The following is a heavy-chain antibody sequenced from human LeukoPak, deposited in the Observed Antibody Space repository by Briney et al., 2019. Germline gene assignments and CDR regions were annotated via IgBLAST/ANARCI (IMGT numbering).Heavy chain of an antibody. CDR1: GGSISSYY. CDR2: IYYSGST. Sequence: SETLSLTCTVSGGSISSYYWSWIRQPPGKGLEWIGYIYYSGSTNYNPSLKSRVTISVDTSKNQFSLKLSSVTAADTAVYYCARRYSYDTFDYWGQGTLVTVSS. D-gene: IGHD5-18*01. V-gene: IGHV4-59*08. J-gene: IGHJ4*02. CDR3: ARRYSYDTFDY.